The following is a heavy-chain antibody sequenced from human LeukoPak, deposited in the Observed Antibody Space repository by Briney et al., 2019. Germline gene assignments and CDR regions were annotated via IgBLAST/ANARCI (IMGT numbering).Heavy chain of an antibody. CDR2: ISSDGSNI. J-gene: IGHJ4*02. Sequence: PGGSLRLSCAASGFTFSSNSMLWVRQAPGKGLEWVAVISSDGSNIYYADSVQGRFTISRDNSKNTLYLQMDSLRAEDTAVYYCAKAYGSRSYHPDYWGQGNLVTVSS. V-gene: IGHV3-30*18. CDR1: GFTFSSNS. D-gene: IGHD3-10*01. CDR3: AKAYGSRSYHPDY.